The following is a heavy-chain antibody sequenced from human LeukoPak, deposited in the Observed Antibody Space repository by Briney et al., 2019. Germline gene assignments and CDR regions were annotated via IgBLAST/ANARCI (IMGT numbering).Heavy chain of an antibody. CDR1: GYTFTGHY. V-gene: IGHV1-2*06. D-gene: IGHD6-13*01. Sequence: GASVKVSCKASGYTFTGHYMHWVRQAPGQGLEWMGRINPNSGGTNYAQKFQGRVTMARDTSISTAYMELSRLRSDDTAVYYCASYGSSWYLDLDYWGQGTLVTVSS. J-gene: IGHJ4*02. CDR3: ASYGSSWYLDLDY. CDR2: INPNSGGT.